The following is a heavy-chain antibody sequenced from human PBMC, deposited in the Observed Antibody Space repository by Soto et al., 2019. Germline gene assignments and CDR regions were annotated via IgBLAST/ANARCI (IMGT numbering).Heavy chain of an antibody. J-gene: IGHJ6*02. CDR1: GFTFSSYG. V-gene: IGHV3-33*01. CDR2: IWYDGSNK. CDR3: ARGDPIWFGELLYDYYYGMDV. D-gene: IGHD3-10*01. Sequence: PGGSLRLSCAASGFTFSSYGMHWVRQAPGKGLEWVAVIWYDGSNKYYADSVKGRFTISRDNSKNTLYLQMNSLRAEDTAVYYCARGDPIWFGELLYDYYYGMDVWGQGTTVTVSS.